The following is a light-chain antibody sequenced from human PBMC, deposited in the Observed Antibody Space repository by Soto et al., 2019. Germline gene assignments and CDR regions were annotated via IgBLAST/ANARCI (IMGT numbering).Light chain of an antibody. V-gene: IGKV1-9*01. J-gene: IGKJ4*01. CDR3: QQLNAYPLT. CDR1: QGISTY. Sequence: DIQLTPSPALLSASVGDSVTLTCRASQGISTYLAWYQQTSGKAPKLLISAASTLQRGVPSRFSGSGSGTQFTLTISSLQPEDFATYYCQQLNAYPLTFGGGTKVDTK. CDR2: AAS.